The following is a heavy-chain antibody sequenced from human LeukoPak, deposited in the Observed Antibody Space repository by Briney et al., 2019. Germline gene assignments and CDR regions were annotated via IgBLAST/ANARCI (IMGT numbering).Heavy chain of an antibody. CDR3: ARIVIAAAGTPGGYYYYYMDV. V-gene: IGHV4-4*02. J-gene: IGHJ6*03. CDR1: GGSISSSNW. Sequence: SETLSLTCAVSGGSISSSNWWNWVRQPPGKGLEWIGEIHHSGRTNYNPPLKSRVTISVDKSKNQFSLKLSSVTAADTAVYYCARIVIAAAGTPGGYYYYYMDVWGKGTTVTVSS. D-gene: IGHD6-13*01. CDR2: IHHSGRT.